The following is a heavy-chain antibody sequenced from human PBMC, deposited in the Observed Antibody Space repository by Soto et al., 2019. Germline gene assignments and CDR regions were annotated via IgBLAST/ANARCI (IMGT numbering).Heavy chain of an antibody. CDR3: AKARIAAAGNYYGMDV. CDR2: ISYDGSNK. CDR1: GFTFSSYG. D-gene: IGHD6-13*01. J-gene: IGHJ6*02. Sequence: GGSLRLSCAASGFTFSSYGMHWVRQAPGKGLEWVAVISYDGSNKYYADSVKGRFTISRDNSKNTLYLQMNSLRAEDTAVYYCAKARIAAAGNYYGMDVWGQGTTVTVSS. V-gene: IGHV3-30*18.